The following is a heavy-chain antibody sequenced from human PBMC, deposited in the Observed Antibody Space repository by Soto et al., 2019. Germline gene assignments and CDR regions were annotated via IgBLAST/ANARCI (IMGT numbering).Heavy chain of an antibody. CDR1: GDTFTSNS. D-gene: IGHD3-16*01. CDR2: IIPILGIG. CDR3: GRGGPPEGDYNYFYRAV. J-gene: IGHJ6*03. V-gene: IGHV1-69*02. Sequence: QVQLVQSGAEVKKPGSSVKVSCKASGDTFTSNSFSWVRQAPGQGLEWMGRIIPILGIGYYAQKFQGRVTITAEKSPGTAYMELRGLESEARAGFYGGRGGPPEGDYNYFYRAVWGKGTTVTVPS.